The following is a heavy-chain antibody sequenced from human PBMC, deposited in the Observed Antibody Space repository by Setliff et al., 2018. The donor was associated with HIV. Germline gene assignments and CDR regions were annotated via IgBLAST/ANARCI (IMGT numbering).Heavy chain of an antibody. Sequence: ASVKVSCKASGGTFSSYAISWARQAPGQGLEWMGGIIPIFGTANYAQKFQGRVTITADESTSTAYMELSSLRSEDTAVYYCARVTMVRGVSWGWFDPWGQGTLVTVS. CDR2: IIPIFGTA. D-gene: IGHD3-10*01. J-gene: IGHJ5*02. CDR1: GGTFSSYA. CDR3: ARVTMVRGVSWGWFDP. V-gene: IGHV1-69*13.